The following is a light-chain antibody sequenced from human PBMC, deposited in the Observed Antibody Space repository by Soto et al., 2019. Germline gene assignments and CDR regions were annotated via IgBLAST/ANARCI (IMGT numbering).Light chain of an antibody. CDR2: GTS. Sequence: AIQMTQSPSSLSASVGDRVTITCRASQGIGTELGWSQQRPGKAPRLLIYGTSTLQYGVPSRFSGSGSDTDFTLIISSLQPEDFATYYCLQDSSYPRTFGQGTKVEIK. CDR1: QGIGTE. CDR3: LQDSSYPRT. J-gene: IGKJ1*01. V-gene: IGKV1-6*01.